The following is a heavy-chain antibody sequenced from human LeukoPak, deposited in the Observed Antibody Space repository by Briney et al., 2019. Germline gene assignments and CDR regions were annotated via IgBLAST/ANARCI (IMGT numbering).Heavy chain of an antibody. J-gene: IGHJ4*02. CDR3: ARGRSYDFWSGRFGYFDY. D-gene: IGHD3-3*01. V-gene: IGHV4-34*01. CDR1: GGSFSGYY. CDR2: INHSGST. Sequence: SETLSLTCAVYGGSFSGYYWSWIRQPPGKGLEWIGEINHSGSTNYNPSLKSRVTISVDTSKNQFSLKLSSVTAADTAVNYCARGRSYDFWSGRFGYFDYWGQGTLVTVSS.